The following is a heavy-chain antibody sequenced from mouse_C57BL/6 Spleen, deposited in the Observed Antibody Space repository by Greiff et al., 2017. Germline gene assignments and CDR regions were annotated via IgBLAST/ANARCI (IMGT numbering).Heavy chain of an antibody. D-gene: IGHD1-1*01. CDR2: IDPETGGT. V-gene: IGHV1-15*01. J-gene: IGHJ1*03. CDR1: GYTFTDYE. CDR3: TRSPYYGSYWYFDV. Sequence: VQLQQSGAELVRPGASVTLSCKASGYTFTDYEMHWVKQTPVHGLEWIGAIDPETGGTAYNQKFKGKAILTADKSSSTAYMELRSLTSEDSAVYYCTRSPYYGSYWYFDVWGTGTTVTVSS.